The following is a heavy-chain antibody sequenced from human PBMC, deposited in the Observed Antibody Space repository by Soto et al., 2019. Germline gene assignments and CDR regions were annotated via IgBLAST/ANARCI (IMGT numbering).Heavy chain of an antibody. CDR1: GGSISSGGYY. CDR2: IYYSGST. D-gene: IGHD3-10*01. V-gene: IGHV4-31*03. CDR3: ARDGRAGMVRWFDP. J-gene: IGHJ5*02. Sequence: QVQLQVPGPGLVKPSQTLSLTCTVSGGSISSGGYYWSWIRQHPGKGLEWIGYIYYSGSTYYNPSLKSRVTISVDTSKNQFSLKLSSVTAADTAVYYCARDGRAGMVRWFDPWGQGTLVTVSS.